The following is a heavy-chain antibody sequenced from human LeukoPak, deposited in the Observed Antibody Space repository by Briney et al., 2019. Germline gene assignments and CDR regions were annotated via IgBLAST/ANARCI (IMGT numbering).Heavy chain of an antibody. Sequence: PSETLSLTCTVSGYSISTGYYWDWIRQPPGKGLEWIGTFYHGGSTYYNPSLKSRVTISVDTSKNQFSLILSSVTTADTAVYYCAREVVAAAGTVDYWGQGTLVTVSS. J-gene: IGHJ4*02. V-gene: IGHV4-38-2*02. CDR1: GYSISTGYY. CDR3: AREVVAAAGTVDY. D-gene: IGHD6-13*01. CDR2: FYHGGST.